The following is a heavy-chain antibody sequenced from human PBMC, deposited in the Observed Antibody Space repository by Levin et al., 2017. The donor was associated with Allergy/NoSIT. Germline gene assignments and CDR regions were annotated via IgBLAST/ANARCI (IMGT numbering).Heavy chain of an antibody. CDR1: GASITNTTYY. CDR3: ATNRDLVYFVP. Sequence: SETLSLTCTVSGASITNTTYYWAWIRQPPGKGLEWLGSIYNSGTTYHNPSLKSRVSISVDTSKNQFSVRLNSGTAADTAVYYCATNRDLVYFVPWGQGKLVIVSS. J-gene: IGHJ5*02. V-gene: IGHV4-39*01. D-gene: IGHD5/OR15-5a*01. CDR2: IYNSGTT.